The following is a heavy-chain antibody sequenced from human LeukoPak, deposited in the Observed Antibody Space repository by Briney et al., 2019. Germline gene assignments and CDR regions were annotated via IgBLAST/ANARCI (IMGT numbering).Heavy chain of an antibody. J-gene: IGHJ4*02. Sequence: SETLSLTCTVSGGSISSGDRYWSWIRQSPGKGLEWIGYIYSTGNTYYNPSLKSRVIISVDTTKNQFSLELNSVTAADTAVYYCARDSYSYGYGGFDYWGQGILVTVSS. CDR2: IYSTGNT. V-gene: IGHV4-30-4*01. CDR3: ARDSYSYGYGGFDY. CDR1: GGSISSGDRY. D-gene: IGHD5-18*01.